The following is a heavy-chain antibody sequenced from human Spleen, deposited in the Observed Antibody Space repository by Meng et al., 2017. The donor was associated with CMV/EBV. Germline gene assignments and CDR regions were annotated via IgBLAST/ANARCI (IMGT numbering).Heavy chain of an antibody. CDR3: ARGPLRGSGSWFHYYYGMDV. D-gene: IGHD3-10*01. J-gene: IGHJ6*02. CDR2: IYYSGST. Sequence: SETLSLTCTVSGGSVSSGSYYWSWIRQPPGKGLEWIGYIYYSGSTNYNPSLKSRVTISVDTSKNQFSLKLSSVTAADTAVYYCARGPLRGSGSWFHYYYGMDVWGQGTTVTVSS. CDR1: GGSVSSGSYY. V-gene: IGHV4-61*01.